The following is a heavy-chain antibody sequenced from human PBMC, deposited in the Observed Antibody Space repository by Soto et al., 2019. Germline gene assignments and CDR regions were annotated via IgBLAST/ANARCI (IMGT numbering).Heavy chain of an antibody. V-gene: IGHV4-28*01. Sequence: NPSETLSLTCAVSGYSISSSNWWGWIRQPPGKGLEWIGYIYYSGTTYYNPSLKSRVTMSVDTSKNQFSLKLTSVTAVDTAVYYCARREIEGPIDCWGQGTLVTVSS. CDR3: ARREIEGPIDC. CDR1: GYSISSSNW. D-gene: IGHD1-26*01. CDR2: IYYSGTT. J-gene: IGHJ4*02.